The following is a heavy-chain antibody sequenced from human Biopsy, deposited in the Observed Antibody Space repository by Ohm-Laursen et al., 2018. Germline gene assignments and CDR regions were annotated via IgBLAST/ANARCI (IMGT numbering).Heavy chain of an antibody. D-gene: IGHD1-26*01. V-gene: IGHV1-69*13. CDR1: GGTFINYA. CDR2: IIPMFGTA. Sequence: ASVKVSCKASGGTFINYAISWVRQAPGQGLEWKGGIIPMFGTANYAQMSQGRVTISADESTSTSYMELSSLTTEDTAIYYCARGPHSGSHSCFDYWGRGTLVTVSS. J-gene: IGHJ4*02. CDR3: ARGPHSGSHSCFDY.